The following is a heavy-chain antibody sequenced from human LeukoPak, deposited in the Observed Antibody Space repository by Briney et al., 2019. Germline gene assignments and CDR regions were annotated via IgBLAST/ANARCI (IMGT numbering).Heavy chain of an antibody. J-gene: IGHJ3*02. CDR1: GFTFSSYA. D-gene: IGHD3-16*02. Sequence: GGSLRLSCAASGFTFSSYAMSWVRKAPGKGLEWVSSISGSSSYIHYADSVKGRFTISRHNAKNSLYLQMNSLRAEDTAVYYCARVSAGVIGMKDVFDIWGQGTMVTVSS. CDR2: ISGSSSYI. V-gene: IGHV3-21*01. CDR3: ARVSAGVIGMKDVFDI.